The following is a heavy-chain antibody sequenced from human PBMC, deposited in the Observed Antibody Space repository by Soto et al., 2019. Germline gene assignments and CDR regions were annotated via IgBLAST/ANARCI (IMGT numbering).Heavy chain of an antibody. V-gene: IGHV3-23*01. Sequence: VKLLESGGGLVKPGGCLRLSCAASGISFSDNAMSWVRQAPGKGLEWISAISGDGVSKVYADSVRSRFTISRDNAANTLYLQMSSLRTEDTALYYCAATDRLYGVGVAFDSWGQGNLVTVAS. J-gene: IGHJ4*02. D-gene: IGHD2-15*01. CDR3: AATDRLYGVGVAFDS. CDR2: ISGDGVSK. CDR1: GISFSDNA.